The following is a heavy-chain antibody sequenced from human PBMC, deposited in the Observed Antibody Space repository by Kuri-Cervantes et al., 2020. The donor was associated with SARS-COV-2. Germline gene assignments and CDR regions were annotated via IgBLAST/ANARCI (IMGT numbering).Heavy chain of an antibody. CDR1: GFTFSSYG. J-gene: IGHJ6*02. CDR2: IWYDGSNK. Sequence: GGSLRLSCAASGFTFSSYGMHWVRQAPGKGLEWVAVIWYDGSNKYYADSVKGRFTISRDNSKNTLYLQMNSLRAEDTAVYYCAKTICGGSCYDLGYYGMDVWGQGTTVTVSS. CDR3: AKTICGGSCYDLGYYGMDV. D-gene: IGHD2-15*01. V-gene: IGHV3-30*02.